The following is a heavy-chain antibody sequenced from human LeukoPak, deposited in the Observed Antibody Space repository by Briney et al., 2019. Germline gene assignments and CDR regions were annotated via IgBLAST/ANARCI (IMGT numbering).Heavy chain of an antibody. CDR3: ARYYYGSGSYYAKYYFDY. V-gene: IGHV3-7*01. CDR1: GFTFSSYW. J-gene: IGHJ4*02. Sequence: GGSLRLSCAASGFTFSSYWMSWVRQAPGKGLEWVANIQQDGSEKYYVDSVKGRFTISRDNAKNSLYLHMNSLGAEDTAIYYCARYYYGSGSYYAKYYFDYWGQGTLVTVSS. D-gene: IGHD3-10*01. CDR2: IQQDGSEK.